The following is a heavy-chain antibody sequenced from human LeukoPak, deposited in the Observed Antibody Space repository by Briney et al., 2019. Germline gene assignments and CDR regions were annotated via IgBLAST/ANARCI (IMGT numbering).Heavy chain of an antibody. CDR3: ARREGRSSIAARPGAFDI. J-gene: IGHJ3*02. CDR2: ISAYNGNT. CDR1: GYTFTSYG. D-gene: IGHD6-6*01. V-gene: IGHV1-18*01. Sequence: ASVKVSCKASGYTFTSYGISWVRQAPGQGLEWMGWISAYNGNTNYEQKFQGRVTMTRATSISTAYMELSRLRSDDTAVYYCARREGRSSIAARPGAFDIWGQGTMVTVSS.